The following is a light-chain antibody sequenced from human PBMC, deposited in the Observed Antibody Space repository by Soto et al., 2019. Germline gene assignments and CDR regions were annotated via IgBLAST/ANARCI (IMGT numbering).Light chain of an antibody. CDR1: SSDIGAYNF. J-gene: IGLJ2*01. CDR2: DVN. Sequence: QSVLTQPASVSGSPGQSITISCTGTSSDIGAYNFVSWYQQHPGKAPKLMLYDVNNPPSGGSNRFSGSKSGNTASLTISGLQAEDEADYYCTSWTTSTTMIFGGGTQLTVL. V-gene: IGLV2-14*03. CDR3: TSWTTSTTMI.